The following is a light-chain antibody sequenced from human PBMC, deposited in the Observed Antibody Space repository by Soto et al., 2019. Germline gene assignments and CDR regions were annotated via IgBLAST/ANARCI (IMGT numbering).Light chain of an antibody. Sequence: EIVLTQSPGTLSLSPGEGATLSCRASQSVRSDYVAWYQQKPGQAPRLIIYDTFTRATGIPDRFSGSGSRTDFTLTISRLEPEDFAVYYCQYYGWSPRPFGQGTKVEMK. V-gene: IGKV3-20*01. CDR2: DTF. CDR1: QSVRSDY. CDR3: QYYGWSPRP. J-gene: IGKJ1*01.